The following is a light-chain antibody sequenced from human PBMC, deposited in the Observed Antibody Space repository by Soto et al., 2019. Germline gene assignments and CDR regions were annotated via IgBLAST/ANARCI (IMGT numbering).Light chain of an antibody. J-gene: IGKJ4*01. CDR1: QGISNY. Sequence: DIQMTQSPSSLSASVGDRVDITCRASQGISNYLAWYQQKPGKVPKLLIYAASTLQSGVPSRFSGSGSGTDFTLTISSLQHEDVETYSCQKYDSAPLTLGGGTKVDIK. V-gene: IGKV1-27*01. CDR2: AAS. CDR3: QKYDSAPLT.